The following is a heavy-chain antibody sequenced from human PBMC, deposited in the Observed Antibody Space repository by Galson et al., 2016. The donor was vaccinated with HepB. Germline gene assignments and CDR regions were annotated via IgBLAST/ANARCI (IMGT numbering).Heavy chain of an antibody. J-gene: IGHJ4*02. CDR3: ARYGSGSFDF. Sequence: SVKVSCKASGYTFTNYYIHWVRQAPGQGLEWMGIINPSGGTLRYAPEFQGRVTMTRDTSTSTVYMEPSSLSSEDTAVFYWARYGSGSFDFWGQGTLVTVSS. D-gene: IGHD3-10*01. CDR1: GYTFTNYY. CDR2: INPSGGTL. V-gene: IGHV1-46*01.